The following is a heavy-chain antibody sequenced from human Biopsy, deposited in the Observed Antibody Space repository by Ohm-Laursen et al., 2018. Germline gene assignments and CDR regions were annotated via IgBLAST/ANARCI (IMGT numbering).Heavy chain of an antibody. CDR1: GGSVGDYF. V-gene: IGHV4-59*02. J-gene: IGHJ3*02. Sequence: TLPLTCSVSGGSVGDYFLSWIRLVPGKRPEWIGYTYYRGTSENNPSLRSRVTTSVDISRNQFFLNMKSVTGADTAVYYCAAFPFSGGPAFDIWGQGTTVIVSS. CDR3: AAFPFSGGPAFDI. CDR2: TYYRGTS. D-gene: IGHD2/OR15-2a*01.